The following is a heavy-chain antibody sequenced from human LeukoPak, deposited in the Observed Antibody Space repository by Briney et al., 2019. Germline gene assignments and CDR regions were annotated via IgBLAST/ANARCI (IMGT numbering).Heavy chain of an antibody. J-gene: IGHJ4*02. CDR2: ISAYNGNT. D-gene: IGHD6-6*01. CDR1: GYTFTSYG. Sequence: ASVKVSCKASGYTFTSYGISWVRQAPGQGLEWMGWISAYNGNTSYAQKLQGRVTMTTDTSTSTAYMELRSLRSDDTAVYYCARDLNGSSSSSATGFDYWGQGTLVTVSS. V-gene: IGHV1-18*01. CDR3: ARDLNGSSSSSATGFDY.